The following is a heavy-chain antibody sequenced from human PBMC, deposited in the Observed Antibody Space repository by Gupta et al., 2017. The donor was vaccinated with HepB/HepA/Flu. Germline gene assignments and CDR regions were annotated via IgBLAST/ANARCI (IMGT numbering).Heavy chain of an antibody. D-gene: IGHD2-2*03. V-gene: IGHV1-2*02. J-gene: IGHJ6*03. CDR2: INPNSGGT. Sequence: QVQLVQSGAEVKKPGASVKVSCKASGYTFTGYYQHWVRPAPGQGLEWMGWINPNSGGTNYAQKFQGRVTMTRDTSISTAYMELSRLRSDDTAVYYCARAGYCSSTSCYVGMGNMDVWGKGTTVTVSS. CDR1: GYTFTGYY. CDR3: ARAGYCSSTSCYVGMGNMDV.